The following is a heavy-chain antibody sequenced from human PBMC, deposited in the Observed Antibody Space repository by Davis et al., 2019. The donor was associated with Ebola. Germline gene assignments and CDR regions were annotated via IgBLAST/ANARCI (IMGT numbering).Heavy chain of an antibody. CDR3: AKEKGGYCSGGSCPYYFDY. J-gene: IGHJ4*02. V-gene: IGHV3-23*01. D-gene: IGHD2-15*01. CDR1: GFTFSSYA. Sequence: GSLRLSCAASGFTFSSYAMSWVRQAPGKGLEWVSAISGSGGSTYYADSVKGRFTISRDNSKNTLYLQMNSLRAEDTAVYYCAKEKGGYCSGGSCPYYFDYWGQGTLVTVSS. CDR2: ISGSGGST.